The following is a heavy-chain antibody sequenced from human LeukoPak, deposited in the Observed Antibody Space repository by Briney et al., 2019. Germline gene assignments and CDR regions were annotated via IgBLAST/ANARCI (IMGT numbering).Heavy chain of an antibody. V-gene: IGHV1-69*02. CDR1: GTFTDYS. CDR2: IIPILGQT. D-gene: IGHD3-3*01. Sequence: SVKVSCKASGTFTDYSISWVRQAPGQGLEWMGRIIPILGQTDYTQKFHDRVTFTADKSTTTAYMEPTSLNSEDTAIYYCVVSGYYYDWFDPWGQGTLVT. CDR3: VVSGYYYDWFDP. J-gene: IGHJ5*02.